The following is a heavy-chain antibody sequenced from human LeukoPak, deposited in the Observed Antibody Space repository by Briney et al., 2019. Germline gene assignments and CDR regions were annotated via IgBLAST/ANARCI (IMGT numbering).Heavy chain of an antibody. Sequence: GGSLTLSYAPSGFTFRSYAMSWVRHAPGEGMEWVSTLTGCGGTTYYTDSVKGRFTISRDNSKNTVYLQLNSLRADDTAVYYCAKYSPLVGHSSGWSSNSFDHWGQGTLATVSS. V-gene: IGHV3-23*01. D-gene: IGHD6-19*01. CDR3: AKYSPLVGHSSGWSSNSFDH. CDR2: LTGCGGTT. J-gene: IGHJ4*02. CDR1: GFTFRSYA.